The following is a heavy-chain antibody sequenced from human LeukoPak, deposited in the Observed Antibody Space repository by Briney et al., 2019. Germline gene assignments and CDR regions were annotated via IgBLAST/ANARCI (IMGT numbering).Heavy chain of an antibody. D-gene: IGHD2-2*01. CDR2: IWYDGSKK. Sequence: GGSLRLSCAASGFTFSSYAMSWVRQAPGKGLEWVAVIWYDGSKKYYADSVKGRFTISRDNSKNTLYVQMNSLRAEDTAVYYCARAAYCSSTSCPYDYGMDVWGQGTTVTVSS. CDR1: GFTFSSYA. V-gene: IGHV3-33*08. J-gene: IGHJ6*02. CDR3: ARAAYCSSTSCPYDYGMDV.